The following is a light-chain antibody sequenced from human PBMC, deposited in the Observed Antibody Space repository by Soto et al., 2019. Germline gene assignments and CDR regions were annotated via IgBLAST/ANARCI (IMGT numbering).Light chain of an antibody. Sequence: QSALTQPASVSGSPGQSITISCAGTSADVGAFDYVSWYQHHPGQVPKLMIYDVSDRPSGVSTRFSGSKSANMASLTISGLQADDEADYYCAAYTTSSTLVFGGGTKLTVL. J-gene: IGLJ2*01. CDR1: SADVGAFDY. CDR2: DVS. CDR3: AAYTTSSTLV. V-gene: IGLV2-14*03.